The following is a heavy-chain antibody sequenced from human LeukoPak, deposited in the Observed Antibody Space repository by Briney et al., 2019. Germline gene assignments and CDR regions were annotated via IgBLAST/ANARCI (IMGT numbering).Heavy chain of an antibody. J-gene: IGHJ3*02. CDR3: AGGIQSSFDI. V-gene: IGHV3-7*03. Sequence: GGSLRLSCVASGFTFGKYWMSWVRQAPGKGLEWVANIKLDGSEKNYVDSVKGRFTISRDNTKNSLYLQMNSLRAEDTAVYYCAGGIQSSFDIWGQGTMVTVSS. D-gene: IGHD6-13*01. CDR2: IKLDGSEK. CDR1: GFTFGKYW.